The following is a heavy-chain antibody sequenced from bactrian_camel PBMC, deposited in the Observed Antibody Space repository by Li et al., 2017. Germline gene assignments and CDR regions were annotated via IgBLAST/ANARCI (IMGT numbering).Heavy chain of an antibody. CDR3: AAEGARFVHAGRLCPDPAGY. Sequence: QVQLVESGGGTVQPGGSLRLSCAASGFTFSNYYMRWVRQAPGEGLEWVASVDPDGSKTYYADFVKGRFTISQDTATGTVYLQMNNLKPEDTAVYYCAAEGARFVHAGRLCPDPAGYWGRGTQVTVS. J-gene: IGHJ6*01. D-gene: IGHD2*01. CDR1: GFTFSNYY. CDR2: VDPDGSKT. V-gene: IGHV3-2*01.